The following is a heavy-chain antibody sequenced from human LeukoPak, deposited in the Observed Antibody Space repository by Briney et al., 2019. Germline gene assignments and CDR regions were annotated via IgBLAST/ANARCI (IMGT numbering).Heavy chain of an antibody. CDR3: ARGDCSSTICYSPMDV. CDR1: GYSISSGYY. D-gene: IGHD2-2*01. Sequence: SETLSLTCTVSGYSISSGYYWVWIRQTPGKGLEWIGSIYRSGSTNYNPSLKSRVTISVDTSKNQFSLKVNSVTAADTVLYYCARGDCSSTICYSPMDVWGKGTTVTVSS. CDR2: IYRSGST. J-gene: IGHJ6*03. V-gene: IGHV4-38-2*02.